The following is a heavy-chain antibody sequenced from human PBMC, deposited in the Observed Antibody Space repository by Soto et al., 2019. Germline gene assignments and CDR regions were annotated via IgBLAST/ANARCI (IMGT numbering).Heavy chain of an antibody. V-gene: IGHV1-8*01. CDR1: GYTFTNYE. D-gene: IGHD1-1*01. J-gene: IGHJ6*02. CDR3: ARRTADGTIVYYYYGLAI. CDR2: MNPKSGNT. Sequence: QVQLVQSGAEVKKPGASVKVSCKASGYTFTNYEITWVRQATGQGLEWMGWMNPKSGNTGYAQKFQGRLTMTRDTTIRTAYMALRSLRSDDTAVSYCARRTADGTIVYYYYGLAIWGPGATVTVSS.